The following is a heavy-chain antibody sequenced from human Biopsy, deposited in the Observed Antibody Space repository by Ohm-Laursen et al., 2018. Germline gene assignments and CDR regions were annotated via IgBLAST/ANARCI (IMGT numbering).Heavy chain of an antibody. J-gene: IGHJ6*02. CDR2: IWNDGSNE. D-gene: IGHD1-26*01. CDR3: ARDPIVGSKADGMDV. CDR1: GFTFSVYA. V-gene: IGHV3-33*01. Sequence: SLRLSCAASGFTFSVYAMHWVRQAPGKGLEWVSIIWNDGSNEYYADSVKGRFTISRDNSKNTVFLQMISLRAEDTGAYYCARDPIVGSKADGMDVWGQGTTVTVSS.